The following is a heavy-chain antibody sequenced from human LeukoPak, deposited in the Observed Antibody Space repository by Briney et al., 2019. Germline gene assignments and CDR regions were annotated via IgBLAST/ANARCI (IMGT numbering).Heavy chain of an antibody. V-gene: IGHV4-4*07. J-gene: IGHJ3*02. Sequence: PSETLSLTCTVSGGSISSYYWSWIRQPAGKGLEWIGRIYTSGSTNYNPSLKSRVTMSVDTSKNQFSLKLSSVTAADKAVYYCARAVTMIVVDYSWDAFDIWGQGTMVTVSP. CDR3: ARAVTMIVVDYSWDAFDI. CDR1: GGSISSYY. D-gene: IGHD3-22*01. CDR2: IYTSGST.